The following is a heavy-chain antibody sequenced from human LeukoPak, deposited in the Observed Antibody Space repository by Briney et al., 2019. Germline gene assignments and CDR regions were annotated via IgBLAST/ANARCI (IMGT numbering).Heavy chain of an antibody. D-gene: IGHD6-6*01. CDR1: GFIFTGYY. CDR3: ARPGRGAARNWFDP. Sequence: ASVKVSCKASGFIFTGYYMHWVRQATGQGLEWMGWMNPNSGNTGYAQKFQGRVTMTRNTSISTAYMELSSLRSEDTAVYYCARPGRGAARNWFDPWGQGTLVTVSS. J-gene: IGHJ5*02. CDR2: MNPNSGNT. V-gene: IGHV1-8*02.